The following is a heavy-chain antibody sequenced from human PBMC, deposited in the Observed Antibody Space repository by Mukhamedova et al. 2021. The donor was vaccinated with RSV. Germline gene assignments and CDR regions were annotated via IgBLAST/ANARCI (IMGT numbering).Heavy chain of an antibody. CDR3: ARGSESSYGNNYFAS. D-gene: IGHD5-18*01. V-gene: IGHV4-4*02. J-gene: IGHJ4*02. CDR2: IYHSGTT. Sequence: GKGLEWIGEIYHSGTTHYNPSLESRVTISVDESKNQFSLNLSSVTAADTAVYYCARGSESSYGNNYFASWGQGTLVTVSS.